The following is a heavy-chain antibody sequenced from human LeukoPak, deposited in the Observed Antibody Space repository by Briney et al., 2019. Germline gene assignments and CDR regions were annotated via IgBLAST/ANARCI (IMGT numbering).Heavy chain of an antibody. CDR2: ISGSGGRT. CDR1: GFTFSSYA. Sequence: PGGSLRLSCAASGFTFSSYAMSWVRQAPGKGLEWVSAISGSGGRTYYADSVKGRFTISRDNSKNTLYLQMNSLRAEDTAVYYCARIGEMGDYAGLDYWGQGTLVTVSS. J-gene: IGHJ4*02. D-gene: IGHD4-17*01. V-gene: IGHV3-23*01. CDR3: ARIGEMGDYAGLDY.